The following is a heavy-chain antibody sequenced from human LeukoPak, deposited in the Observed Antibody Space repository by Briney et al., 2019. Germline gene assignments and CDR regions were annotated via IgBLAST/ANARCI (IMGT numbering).Heavy chain of an antibody. V-gene: IGHV7-4-1*02. J-gene: IGHJ4*02. CDR2: IHPSTGNL. Sequence: ASVKVSCKASGYSFTNYAMNWVRQAPGQGLEWMGWIHPSTGNLTYAQGFTGRFVFSLDTSVSTTYLQISSLKAEDTAVYFCARAFQPLGGLSLPDYWGQGTLLTVSS. D-gene: IGHD3-16*02. CDR3: ARAFQPLGGLSLPDY. CDR1: GYSFTNYA.